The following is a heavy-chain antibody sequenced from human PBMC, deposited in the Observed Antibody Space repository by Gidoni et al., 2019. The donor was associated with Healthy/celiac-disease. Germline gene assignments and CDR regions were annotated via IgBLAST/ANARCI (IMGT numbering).Heavy chain of an antibody. V-gene: IGHV1-2*04. J-gene: IGHJ3*02. CDR1: GYTFTGYY. Sequence: QVQLVQSGAEVQKPGASVKVSCKASGYTFTGYYMHWVRQAPGQGLEWMGWINPNSGGTNYAQKFQGWVTMTRDTSISTAYMELSRLRSDDTAVYYCARVSYGSGLWDAFDIWGQGTMVTVSS. CDR3: ARVSYGSGLWDAFDI. CDR2: INPNSGGT. D-gene: IGHD3-10*01.